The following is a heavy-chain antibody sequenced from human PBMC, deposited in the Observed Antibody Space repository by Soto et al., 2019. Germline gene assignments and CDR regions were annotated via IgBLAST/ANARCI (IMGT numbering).Heavy chain of an antibody. CDR2: ISGGGGDT. CDR1: RFTFSTYA. D-gene: IGHD2-15*01. V-gene: IGHV3-23*01. CDR3: AKSLFGGPDI. J-gene: IGHJ3*02. Sequence: GGSLRLSCASSRFTFSTYAMILVRHAPGKGLEWFSGISGGGGDTSYADSVRGRFTCSRDNSKNTLYLQMNSLRAEDTALYYCAKSLFGGPDIWGQGTMVTVSS.